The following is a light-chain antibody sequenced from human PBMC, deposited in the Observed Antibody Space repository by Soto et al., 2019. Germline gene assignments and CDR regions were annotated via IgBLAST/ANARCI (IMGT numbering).Light chain of an antibody. CDR2: EVT. J-gene: IGLJ1*01. CDR1: RLDVGGYNY. Sequence: QSALTQPASVSGSPGQSITISCTGTRLDVGGYNYVSWYQQQPGKAPKLIIYEVTNRPSGVSDRFSGSKSDNTASLTISGLQTEDEADYYCCSHAGSNNYVFGTGTKLTVL. CDR3: CSHAGSNNYV. V-gene: IGLV2-14*03.